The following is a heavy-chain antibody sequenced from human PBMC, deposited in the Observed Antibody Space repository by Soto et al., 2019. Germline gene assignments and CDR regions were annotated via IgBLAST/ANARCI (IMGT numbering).Heavy chain of an antibody. CDR3: ATGYDSSWWEGC. CDR1: GFTFSSHV. CDR2: INTNGGST. Sequence: EVQVLESGGGLVQPGGSLRLSCVASGFTFSSHVMTWVRQAPGKGLEWVSSINTNGGSTYYAESVKGRFTISRDNSRNTRSLQMSRLRAEDTAVYYWATGYDSSWWEGCWGQGTVVSGSS. V-gene: IGHV3-23*01. D-gene: IGHD3-22*01. J-gene: IGHJ1*01.